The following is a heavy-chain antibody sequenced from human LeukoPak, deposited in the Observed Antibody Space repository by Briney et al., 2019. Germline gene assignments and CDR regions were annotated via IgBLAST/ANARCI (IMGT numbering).Heavy chain of an antibody. CDR3: ARGLYYYGSGSYYKAPFQH. CDR2: INHSGST. D-gene: IGHD3-10*01. J-gene: IGHJ1*01. V-gene: IGHV4-34*01. Sequence: SETLSLTCAVYGGSFSGYYWSWIRQPPGKGLEWIGEINHSGSTNYHPSLKSRVTISVDTSKNQFSLKLSSVTAADTAVYYCARGLYYYGSGSYYKAPFQHWGQGTLVTVSS. CDR1: GGSFSGYY.